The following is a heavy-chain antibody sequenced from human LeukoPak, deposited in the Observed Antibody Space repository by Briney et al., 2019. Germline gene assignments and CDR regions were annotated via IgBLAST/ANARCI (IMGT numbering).Heavy chain of an antibody. Sequence: GGSLRLSCAGSGFTFSVYWMHWVRRAPGKGLVWVARIHSDGSSITYADSVKGRFTVSRDNAKNTLYLQMYNLRVEDTALYYCARGIEVAGTLSWFDPWGQGTLVTVSS. J-gene: IGHJ5*02. D-gene: IGHD6-19*01. CDR1: GFTFSVYW. CDR2: IHSDGSSI. V-gene: IGHV3-74*01. CDR3: ARGIEVAGTLSWFDP.